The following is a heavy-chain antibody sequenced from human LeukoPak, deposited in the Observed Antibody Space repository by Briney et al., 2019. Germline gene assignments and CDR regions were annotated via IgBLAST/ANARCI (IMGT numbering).Heavy chain of an antibody. D-gene: IGHD3-22*01. CDR2: FDPEDGET. CDR1: GYTLTELS. Sequence: VASVKLSCKVSGYTLTELSMHWVRQAPGKGLEWMGGFDPEDGETIYAQKFQGRVTMTEDTSTDTAYMELSSLRSEDTAVYYCATGGVIGGYDSSGYPVYWGQGTLVTVSS. J-gene: IGHJ4*02. CDR3: ATGGVIGGYDSSGYPVY. V-gene: IGHV1-24*01.